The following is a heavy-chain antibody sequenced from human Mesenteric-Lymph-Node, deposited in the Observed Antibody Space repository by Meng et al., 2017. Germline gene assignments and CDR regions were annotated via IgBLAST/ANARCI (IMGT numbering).Heavy chain of an antibody. CDR1: GFSLSTSRVG. CDR2: IYWDDDK. V-gene: IGHV2-5*02. J-gene: IGHJ4*02. Sequence: QITLKESGPTLVKPTQTLTLTCTVSGFSLSTSRVGVGWIRQPPGKALEWLALIYWDDDKRYSPFLKSRLTITKDTSKDQVVLTMTNMDPVDTATYYCVHNRGSSTNFDYWGQGILVTVSS. CDR3: VHNRGSSTNFDY. D-gene: IGHD2-2*01.